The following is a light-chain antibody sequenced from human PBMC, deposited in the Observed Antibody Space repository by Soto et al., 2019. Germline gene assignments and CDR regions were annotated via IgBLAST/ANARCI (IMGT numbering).Light chain of an antibody. J-gene: IGLJ1*01. CDR2: EVT. CDR1: SSDVGAYNY. CDR3: SSYAGSNNFRV. V-gene: IGLV2-8*01. Sequence: QSVLTQPPSASGSPGQSVTISCTGTSSDVGAYNYVSWYQQHPGKAPKLMIYEVTKRPSGVPDRFSGSKSGNTASLTVSGLQAEDEADYYCSSYAGSNNFRVFGTGTKLTVL.